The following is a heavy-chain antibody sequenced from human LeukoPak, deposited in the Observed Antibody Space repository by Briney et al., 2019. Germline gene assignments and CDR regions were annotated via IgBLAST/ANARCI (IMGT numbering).Heavy chain of an antibody. J-gene: IGHJ4*02. CDR2: IIPMFGTT. Sequence: SVRVSCKASGGTLSNYALSWVRQGPGQGLEWMGGIIPMFGTTKYAQEFQGRVTITTDESTRTAYMELSSLRSEVTAVFYCATTSMSGDYVAFAFAHWGQGTLVTVS. CDR3: ATTSMSGDYVAFAFAH. V-gene: IGHV1-69*05. D-gene: IGHD4-17*01. CDR1: GGTLSNYA.